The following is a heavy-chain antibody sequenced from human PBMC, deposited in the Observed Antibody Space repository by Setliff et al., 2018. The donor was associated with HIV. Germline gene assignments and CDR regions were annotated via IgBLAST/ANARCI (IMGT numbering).Heavy chain of an antibody. J-gene: IGHJ4*02. CDR3: ARVKHSSSWYDYPYYFDY. CDR1: GGSINNYY. D-gene: IGHD6-13*01. V-gene: IGHV4-4*07. CDR2: IYTGGST. Sequence: PSETLSLTCTVSGGSINNYYWSWIRQPAGKGLEHIGHIYTGGSTNYNPSLKSRVVIAGDTSKNQFSLRLTSVTAADTAVYYCARVKHSSSWYDYPYYFDYWGQGTLVTVSS.